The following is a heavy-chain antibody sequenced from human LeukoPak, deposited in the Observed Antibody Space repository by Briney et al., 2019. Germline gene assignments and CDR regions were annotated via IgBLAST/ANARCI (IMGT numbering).Heavy chain of an antibody. J-gene: IGHJ4*02. CDR3: ARVIRNYYDSSGYNDY. V-gene: IGHV1-2*02. Sequence: GASVTVSCKASGYTFTGYYMHWVRQAPGQGLEWMGWVNPNSGGTNYAQKFQGRVTMTRDTSISTAYMELSRLRSDDTAVYYCARVIRNYYDSSGYNDYWGQGTLVTVSS. CDR1: GYTFTGYY. D-gene: IGHD3-22*01. CDR2: VNPNSGGT.